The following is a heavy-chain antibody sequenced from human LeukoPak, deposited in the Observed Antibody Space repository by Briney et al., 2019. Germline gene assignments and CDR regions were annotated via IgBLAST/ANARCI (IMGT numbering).Heavy chain of an antibody. V-gene: IGHV3-66*01. Sequence: GGSLRLSCAASGFTVNYNYMSWVRQAPGKGLEWVSVLDSGDKTYYADSVKGRFTISRDNSKNTLYLQMNSLRAEDTAVYYCARELGIGALDYWGQGTLVTVSS. CDR2: LDSGDKT. CDR3: ARELGIGALDY. D-gene: IGHD7-27*01. CDR1: GFTVNYNY. J-gene: IGHJ4*02.